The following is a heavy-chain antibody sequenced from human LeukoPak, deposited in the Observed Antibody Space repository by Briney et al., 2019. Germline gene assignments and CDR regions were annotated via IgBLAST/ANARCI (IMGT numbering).Heavy chain of an antibody. CDR1: GFSFSSYG. V-gene: IGHV3-33*01. D-gene: IGHD4-23*01. CDR3: ARDRGYGGTMIDY. CDR2: IWYDGSNK. J-gene: IGHJ4*02. Sequence: GGSLRLSCAASGFSFSSYGMHWVRQAPGKGLEWVAVIWYDGSNKYYADSVKGRFTISRDNSKNTLYLQMNSLRAEDTAVYYCARDRGYGGTMIDYWGQGTLVTVSS.